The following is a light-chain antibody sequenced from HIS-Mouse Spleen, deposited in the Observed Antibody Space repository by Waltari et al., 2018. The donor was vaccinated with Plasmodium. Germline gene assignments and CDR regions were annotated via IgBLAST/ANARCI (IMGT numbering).Light chain of an antibody. CDR3: CSYAGSSTLV. CDR2: EGS. V-gene: IGLV2-23*01. J-gene: IGLJ2*01. CDR1: SSDVGSYNL. Sequence: QSALTQPASVSGSPGQSITISCTGTSSDVGSYNLVSWYQQHPGKAPKLMIYEGSKRASGVSNRFSGSKSGNTACLTSSGLQAEDEADYYCCSYAGSSTLVFGGGTKLTVL.